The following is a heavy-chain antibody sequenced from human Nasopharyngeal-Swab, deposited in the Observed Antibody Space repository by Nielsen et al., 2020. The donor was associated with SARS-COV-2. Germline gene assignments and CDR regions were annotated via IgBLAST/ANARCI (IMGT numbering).Heavy chain of an antibody. CDR2: ISSSSSYI. CDR1: GFTFSSYS. CDR3: ARDGEWLRTLNYFDY. J-gene: IGHJ4*02. D-gene: IGHD5-12*01. V-gene: IGHV3-21*01. Sequence: GESLKISCAASGFTFSSYSMNWVRQAPGKGLEWVSSISSSSSYIYYAGSVKGRFTISRDNAKNSLYLQMNSLRAEDTAVYYCARDGEWLRTLNYFDYWGQGTLVTVSS.